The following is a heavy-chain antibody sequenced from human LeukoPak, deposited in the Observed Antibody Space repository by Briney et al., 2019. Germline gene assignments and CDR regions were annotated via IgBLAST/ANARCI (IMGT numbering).Heavy chain of an antibody. CDR2: ISYDGSNK. D-gene: IGHD3-16*01. CDR1: GFTFSSYA. J-gene: IGHJ3*02. CDR3: AVEEITVEGAFDI. V-gene: IGHV3-30*04. Sequence: GGSLRLSCAASGFTFSSYAMHWVRQAPGKGLEWVAVISYDGSNKYYADSVKGRFTISRDNSKNTLYLQMNSLRAEDTAVYYCAVEEITVEGAFDIWGQGTMVTVSS.